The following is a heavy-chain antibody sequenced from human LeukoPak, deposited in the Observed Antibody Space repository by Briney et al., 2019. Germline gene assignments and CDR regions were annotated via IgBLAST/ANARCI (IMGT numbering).Heavy chain of an antibody. J-gene: IGHJ4*02. D-gene: IGHD5-12*01. CDR2: IRQDGSEK. CDR3: ARAVWIWDY. Sequence: GGSLRLSCAASGFTFSNYWMSWVRQAPGKGREWVANIRQDGSEKYYVDSVKGRFTISRDNAKNSLYLQMNSLRAEDTAVYYCARAVWIWDYWGQGTLVTVSS. V-gene: IGHV3-7*03. CDR1: GFTFSNYW.